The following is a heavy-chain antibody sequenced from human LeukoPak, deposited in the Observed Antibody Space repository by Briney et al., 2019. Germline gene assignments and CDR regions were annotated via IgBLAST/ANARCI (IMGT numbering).Heavy chain of an antibody. CDR3: AKAPSYYYDSSYYFDY. J-gene: IGHJ4*02. CDR2: ISGSGGST. Sequence: GGSLRLSCAASAFTFSSYAMSWVRQAPGKGLEWVSAISGSGGSTYYADSVKGRFTISRDNSKNTLYLQMNSLRAEDTAVYYCAKAPSYYYDSSYYFDYWGQGTLVTVSS. D-gene: IGHD3-22*01. V-gene: IGHV3-23*01. CDR1: AFTFSSYA.